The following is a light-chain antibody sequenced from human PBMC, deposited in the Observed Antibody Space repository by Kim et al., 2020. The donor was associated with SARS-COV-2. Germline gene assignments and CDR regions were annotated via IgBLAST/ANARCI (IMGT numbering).Light chain of an antibody. CDR1: QSLGSSF. Sequence: EIVLTQSPGTLSLSPGERATLSCRASQSLGSSFLAWYQQKPGQAPRLLIYDASSRATGIADRFSGSGSGTEFTLTISSLQSEDFAVYYCQQYNNWPPALTFGGGTKVDIK. CDR3: QQYNNWPPALT. V-gene: IGKV3-20*01. CDR2: DAS. J-gene: IGKJ4*01.